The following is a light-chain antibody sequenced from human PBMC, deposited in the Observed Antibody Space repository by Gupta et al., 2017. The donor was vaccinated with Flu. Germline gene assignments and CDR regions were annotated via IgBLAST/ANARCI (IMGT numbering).Light chain of an antibody. J-gene: IGKJ5*01. CDR3: HQYNSYPIT. CDR1: PSISNW. Sequence: PSTLSASVGDRVTITCRASPSISNWLAWYQQKPGKAPKLLIYKASTLQGGVSSRFSGSGSGTEFTLSISSLQPDDFATYYCHQYNSYPITFGQGTQLEIK. CDR2: KAS. V-gene: IGKV1-5*03.